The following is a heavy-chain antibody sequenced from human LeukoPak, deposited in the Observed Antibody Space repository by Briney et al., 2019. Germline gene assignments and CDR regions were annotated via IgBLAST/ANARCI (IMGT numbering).Heavy chain of an antibody. D-gene: IGHD5-18*01. V-gene: IGHV4-59*08. Sequence: KSSETLSLTCTVSGGSISSYYWSWIRQPPGKGLEWIGYIYYSGSTNYNPSLKSRVTISVDTSKNQFSLKLSSVTAADTAVYYCARHGGVSQLWLPYYFDYWGQGTLVTVSS. CDR3: ARHGGVSQLWLPYYFDY. CDR2: IYYSGST. CDR1: GGSISSYY. J-gene: IGHJ4*02.